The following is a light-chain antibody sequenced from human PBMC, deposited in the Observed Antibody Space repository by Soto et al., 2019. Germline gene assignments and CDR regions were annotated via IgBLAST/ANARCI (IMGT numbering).Light chain of an antibody. CDR3: SSYTTSGSLL. CDR2: DVS. CDR1: SIDVGGYNV. V-gene: IGLV2-14*01. J-gene: IGLJ2*01. Sequence: QSVLTQPASLSGSPGQSITISCTGTSIDVGGYNVVSWYQQHPGKAPKLIIYDVSNRPSRPANRFCGTNSGNAASLTISGLQAEDEADYYCSSYTTSGSLLFGGGTKLTVL.